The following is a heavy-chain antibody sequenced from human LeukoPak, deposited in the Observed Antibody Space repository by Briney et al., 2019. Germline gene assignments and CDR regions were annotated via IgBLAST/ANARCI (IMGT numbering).Heavy chain of an antibody. CDR1: GYTFTSYA. CDR2: INTNTGNP. J-gene: IGHJ5*02. Sequence: ASVKVSCKASGYTFTSYAMHWVRQAPGQGLEWMGWINTNTGNPTYAQGFTGRFVFSLDTSVSTAYLQISSLKAEDTAVYYCARDLINNSWYVMRRFDPWGQGTLVTVSS. V-gene: IGHV7-4-1*02. CDR3: ARDLINNSWYVMRRFDP. D-gene: IGHD6-13*01.